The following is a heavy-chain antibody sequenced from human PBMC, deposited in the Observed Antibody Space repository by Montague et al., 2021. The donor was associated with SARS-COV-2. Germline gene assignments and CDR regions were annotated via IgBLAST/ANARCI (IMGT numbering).Heavy chain of an antibody. CDR1: GFTLNNYG. Sequence: SLRLSCAASGFTLNNYGIHWVRQAPGKGLEWVAVISYEGSQQFFTDSVXGRFVISRDSAQRTVYLQMNSLRVEDTAVYYCAKASQVFWLGQFARDAFDIWGQGTTVSVSS. CDR3: AKASQVFWLGQFARDAFDI. D-gene: IGHD3-10*01. J-gene: IGHJ3*02. CDR2: ISYEGSQQ. V-gene: IGHV3-30*18.